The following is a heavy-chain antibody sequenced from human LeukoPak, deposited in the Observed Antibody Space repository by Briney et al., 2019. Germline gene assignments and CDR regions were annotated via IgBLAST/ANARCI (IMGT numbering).Heavy chain of an antibody. D-gene: IGHD6-19*01. J-gene: IGHJ4*02. CDR3: AGSYSSGWYYAY. Sequence: SETLSLTCAVYGGSFSGYYWSWIRQPPGKGLEWIGYIYYSGSTNYNPSLKSRATISVDTSKNQFSLKLSSVTAADTAVYYCAGSYSSGWYYAYWGQGTLVTVSS. V-gene: IGHV4-34*11. CDR2: IYYSGST. CDR1: GGSFSGYY.